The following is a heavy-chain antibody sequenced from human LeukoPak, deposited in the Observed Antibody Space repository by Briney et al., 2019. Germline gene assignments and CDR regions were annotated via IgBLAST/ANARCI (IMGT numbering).Heavy chain of an antibody. Sequence: PGGSLRLFCAASGFTFSSYWMSWVRQAPGKGLEWVANIKQDGSEKYYVDSVKGRFTISRDNAKNSLYLQMNSLRAEDTAVYYCARVRRYVLRFLEPSYYFDYWGQGTLVTVSS. J-gene: IGHJ4*02. CDR3: ARVRRYVLRFLEPSYYFDY. CDR1: GFTFSSYW. CDR2: IKQDGSEK. D-gene: IGHD3-3*01. V-gene: IGHV3-7*01.